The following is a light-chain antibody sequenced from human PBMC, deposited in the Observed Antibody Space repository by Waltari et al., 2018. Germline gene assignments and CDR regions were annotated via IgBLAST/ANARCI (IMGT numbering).Light chain of an antibody. CDR2: ENS. CDR3: GTWDSSLSGAV. CDR1: SSNIGNNY. V-gene: IGLV1-51*02. J-gene: IGLJ7*01. Sequence: QSVLTQPPSVSAAPGQRVTISCSGGSSNIGNNYVSWYRQFPATAPKLLIYENSGRPPGMPGVSSVSKSGTSATLYITGLQAGDEADYYCGTWDSSLSGAVFGGGTHLTVL.